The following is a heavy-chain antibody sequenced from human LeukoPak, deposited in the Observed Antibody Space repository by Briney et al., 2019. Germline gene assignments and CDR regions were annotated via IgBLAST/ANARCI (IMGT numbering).Heavy chain of an antibody. CDR3: ARDPYCSGGSCYPFDY. V-gene: IGHV4-59*12. J-gene: IGHJ4*02. CDR2: IYYSGST. Sequence: SETLSLTCTVSGGSISSYYWSWIRQPPGKGLEWIGYIYYSGSTNYNPSLKSRVTISVDTSKNQFSLKLSPVTAADTAVYYCARDPYCSGGSCYPFDYWGQGTLVTVSS. D-gene: IGHD2-15*01. CDR1: GGSISSYY.